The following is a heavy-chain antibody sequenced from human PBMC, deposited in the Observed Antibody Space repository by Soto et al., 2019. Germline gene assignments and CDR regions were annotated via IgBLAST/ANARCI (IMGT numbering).Heavy chain of an antibody. CDR2: ISSVGITI. J-gene: IGHJ3*02. V-gene: IGHV3-48*03. CDR1: GFTFSTYE. D-gene: IGHD6-19*01. CDR3: AGESAVHLFAM. Sequence: EVQLVESGGGLVQPGGSLGLSCAASGFTFSTYEMNWVRQAPGKGLEWVSYISSVGITIYYADSLKGRFTICIVNAKNARYLTMRSLPADDTASYYCAGESAVHLFAMCGQGTMVT.